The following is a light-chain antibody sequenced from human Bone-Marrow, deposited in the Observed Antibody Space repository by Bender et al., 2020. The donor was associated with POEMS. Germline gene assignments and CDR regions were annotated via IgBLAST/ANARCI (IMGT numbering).Light chain of an antibody. CDR1: SGHSNYA. Sequence: QVVLTQSPSASASLGASVKLTCTLSSGHSNYAIAWHQQQPKKGPRYLMKLNSDGSHNKGDGIPDRFSGSSSGAERYLTISSLQSEDEADYYCQTWGSGFRVFGGGTKLTVL. J-gene: IGLJ3*02. CDR2: LNSDGSH. V-gene: IGLV4-69*01. CDR3: QTWGSGFRV.